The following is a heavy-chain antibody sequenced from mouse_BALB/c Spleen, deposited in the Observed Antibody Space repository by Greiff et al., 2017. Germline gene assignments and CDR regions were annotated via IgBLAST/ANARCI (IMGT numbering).Heavy chain of an antibody. D-gene: IGHD4-1*01. CDR2: ISDGGSYT. Sequence: VKLVESGGGLVKPGGSLKLSCAASGFTFSDYYMYWVRQTPEKRLEWVATISDGGSYTYYPDSVKGRFTISRDNAKNNLYLQMSSLKSEDTAMYYCARGGGLGPYYAMDYWGQGTSVTVSS. CDR1: GFTFSDYY. CDR3: ARGGGLGPYYAMDY. V-gene: IGHV5-4*02. J-gene: IGHJ4*01.